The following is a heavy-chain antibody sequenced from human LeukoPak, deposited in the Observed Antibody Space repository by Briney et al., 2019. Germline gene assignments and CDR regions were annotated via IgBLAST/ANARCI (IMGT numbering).Heavy chain of an antibody. CDR1: GYRFTIYW. J-gene: IGHJ4*02. V-gene: IGHV5-51*01. CDR3: ATLLGIGVAQVRGPFVY. D-gene: IGHD6-19*01. CDR2: MYPGDSDT. Sequence: GESLKISCKGSGYRFTIYWIGWVRQMPGKGLEWMGIMYPGDSDTRYSPSFQGQVTISADKSISTAYLQWCSLKASDTVMYYCATLLGIGVAQVRGPFVYWGQRTLVTVSS.